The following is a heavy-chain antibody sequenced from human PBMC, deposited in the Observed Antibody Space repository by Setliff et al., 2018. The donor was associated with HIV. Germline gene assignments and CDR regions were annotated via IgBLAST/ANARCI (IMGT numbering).Heavy chain of an antibody. CDR1: GGSFSGYY. J-gene: IGHJ4*02. V-gene: IGHV4-34*01. D-gene: IGHD3-3*01. CDR2: INHSGST. Sequence: SQTLSLTCTVYGGSFSGYYWSWIRQPPGKGLEWIGEINHSGSTNYNPSLKSRVTISVDTSKKQVSLKLRSVTAADTAVYYCARGIDNFWSGYIAWGQGTLVTVSS. CDR3: ARGIDNFWSGYIA.